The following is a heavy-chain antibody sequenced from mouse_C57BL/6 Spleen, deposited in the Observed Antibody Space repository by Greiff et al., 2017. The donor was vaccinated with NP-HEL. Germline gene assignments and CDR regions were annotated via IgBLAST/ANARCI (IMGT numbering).Heavy chain of an antibody. J-gene: IGHJ2*01. CDR3: ARRCNYPYYFDY. D-gene: IGHD2-1*01. V-gene: IGHV14-2*01. CDR2: IDPEDGET. CDR1: GFNIKDYY. Sequence: VQLQQSGAELVKPGASVKLSCTASGFNIKDYYMHWVKQRTEQGLEWIGRIDPEDGETKYAPNFQGQATISADTASTTAYLQLSSLTSEDTAVYYCARRCNYPYYFDYWGQGTTLTGSS.